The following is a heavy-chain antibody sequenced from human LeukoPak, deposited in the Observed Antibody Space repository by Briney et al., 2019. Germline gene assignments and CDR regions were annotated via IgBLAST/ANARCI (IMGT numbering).Heavy chain of an antibody. CDR2: IRSKAYGGTT. D-gene: IGHD2-15*01. Sequence: PGGSLRLSCRTSGFTFADYALSWFRQAPGKGLEWVGFIRSKAYGGTTENAASLKDRFTISRDDSTSIAYLQMKSLKTEDTAVYYCARAPRSVAWNWFDPWGQGTLVTVSS. V-gene: IGHV3-49*03. CDR1: GFTFADYA. CDR3: ARAPRSVAWNWFDP. J-gene: IGHJ5*02.